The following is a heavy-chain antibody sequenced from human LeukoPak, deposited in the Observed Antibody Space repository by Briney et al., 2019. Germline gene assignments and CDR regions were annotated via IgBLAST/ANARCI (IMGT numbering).Heavy chain of an antibody. Sequence: SETLSLTCSVSGSSISSFYWSWIRQPSGKGLEWIGYIYYTGSTNHNPSLKSRVTISVDTSKNQFSLKLSSVTAADTAVYYCARVVYSGYDFRGAMDVWGKGTTVTVSS. CDR3: ARVVYSGYDFRGAMDV. CDR2: IYYTGST. J-gene: IGHJ6*03. CDR1: GSSISSFY. D-gene: IGHD5-12*01. V-gene: IGHV4-59*01.